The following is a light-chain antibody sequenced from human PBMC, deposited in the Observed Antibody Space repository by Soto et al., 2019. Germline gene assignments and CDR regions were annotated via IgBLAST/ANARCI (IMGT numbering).Light chain of an antibody. J-gene: IGKJ1*01. CDR3: QQYNNWPQT. CDR1: QSVATN. V-gene: IGKV3-15*01. Sequence: DIVLTQSPGPLSLSPGERATLSCRASQSVATNLAWYQQRPGQAPRLLIYGASKRAIGLPARFSGSGSGTEFTLTITSLQSEDFAVYYCQQYNNWPQTLGQGTKVDIK. CDR2: GAS.